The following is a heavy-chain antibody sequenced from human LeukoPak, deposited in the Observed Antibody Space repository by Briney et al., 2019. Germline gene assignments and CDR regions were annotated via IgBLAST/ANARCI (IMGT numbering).Heavy chain of an antibody. V-gene: IGHV4-34*01. D-gene: IGHD5-12*01. CDR3: ARGLRATPYYYYMDV. J-gene: IGHJ6*03. CDR1: GFTFSSYS. CDR2: INHSGST. Sequence: PGGSLRLSCAASGFTFSSYSMNWVRQPPGKGLEWIGEINHSGSTNYNPSLKSRVTISVDTSKNQFSLKLSSVTAADTAVYYCARGLRATPYYYYMDVWGKGTTVTVSS.